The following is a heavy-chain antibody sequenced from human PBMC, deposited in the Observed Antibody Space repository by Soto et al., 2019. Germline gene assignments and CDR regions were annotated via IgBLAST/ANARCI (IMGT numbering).Heavy chain of an antibody. CDR2: FDPEDGET. V-gene: IGHV1-24*01. CDR1: GYTLTELS. D-gene: IGHD3-9*01. CDR3: ATTYYDILTGYDYYYYYGMDV. Sequence: ASVKVSCKVSGYTLTELSMHWVRQAPGKGLEWMGGFDPEDGETIYAQKFQGRVTMTEDTSTDTAYMELSSLRSEDTAVYYCATTYYDILTGYDYYYYYGMDVWGQGTTVTVSS. J-gene: IGHJ6*02.